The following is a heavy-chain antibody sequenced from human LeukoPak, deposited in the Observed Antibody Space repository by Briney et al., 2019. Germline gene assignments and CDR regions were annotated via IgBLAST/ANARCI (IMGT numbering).Heavy chain of an antibody. CDR2: ISSNGGST. CDR3: VRDNAYTFDY. V-gene: IGHV3-64*01. Sequence: QTGGSLRLSCAASGFTFSSYAMHWVRQAPGKGLEYVSAISSNGGSTYYANSVKGRFTISRDNAKSTLYLQMNSLRAEDTAIYYCVRDNAYTFDYWGHGTLVTVSS. J-gene: IGHJ4*01. CDR1: GFTFSSYA. D-gene: IGHD5-24*01.